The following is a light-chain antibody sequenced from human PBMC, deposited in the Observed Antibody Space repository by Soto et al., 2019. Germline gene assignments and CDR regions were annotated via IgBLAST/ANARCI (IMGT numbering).Light chain of an antibody. V-gene: IGLV2-14*01. CDR1: SSGVGGYNY. CDR2: DVS. J-gene: IGLJ1*01. Sequence: HSALTRPASVSGSPGQSITISCTGTSSGVGGYNYVSWYQQHPGKAPKLMIYDVSNRPSGVSNRFSGSKSGNTASLTISGLQAEDEADYYCSSYTSSSTLLYVFGTGTKVTVL. CDR3: SSYTSSSTLLYV.